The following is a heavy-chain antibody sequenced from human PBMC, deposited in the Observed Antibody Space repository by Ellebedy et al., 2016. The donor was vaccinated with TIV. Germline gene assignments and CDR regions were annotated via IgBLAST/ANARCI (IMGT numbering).Heavy chain of an antibody. J-gene: IGHJ4*02. V-gene: IGHV4-39*01. D-gene: IGHD6-6*01. CDR3: AKGGAGSSLTQFDY. CDR2: VYYSGRT. Sequence: SETLSLTXTVSGGSISSSDYCWAWIRHPPGKGLEWIGSVYYSGRTNYNPSLKSRVTISVDTSNNEYSLRLSSVTAADTALYYCAKGGAGSSLTQFDYWGQGTLVTVSS. CDR1: GGSISSSDYC.